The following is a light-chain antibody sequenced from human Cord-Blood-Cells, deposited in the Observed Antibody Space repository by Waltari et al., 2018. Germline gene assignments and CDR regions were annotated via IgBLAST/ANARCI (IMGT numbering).Light chain of an antibody. J-gene: IGLJ1*01. CDR3: SSYTSSSTLV. Sequence: QSALTQPASVSGSPGQSITISCPGTRSDVGGSNYVSWYQQHPGKAPKLMIYEVSNRPSGVSNRFSGSKSGNTASLTISGLQAEDEADYYCSSYTSSSTLVFGTGTKVTVL. CDR1: RSDVGGSNY. CDR2: EVS. V-gene: IGLV2-14*01.